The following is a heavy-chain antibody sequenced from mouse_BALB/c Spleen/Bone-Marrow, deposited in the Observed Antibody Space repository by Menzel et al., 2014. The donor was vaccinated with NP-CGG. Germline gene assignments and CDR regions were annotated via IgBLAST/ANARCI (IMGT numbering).Heavy chain of an antibody. CDR2: IDPANGNT. J-gene: IGHJ2*01. CDR1: GFNIKDTY. Sequence: EVKVVESGAELVKPGASVKLSCTASGFNIKDTYMHWVKQRPEQGLEWIGRIDPANGNTKYDPKFQGKATITADTSSNTAYLQLSSLTSEDTAVYYCASYDYAYYFDYWGQGTTLTIPS. CDR3: ASYDYAYYFDY. D-gene: IGHD2-4*01. V-gene: IGHV14-3*02.